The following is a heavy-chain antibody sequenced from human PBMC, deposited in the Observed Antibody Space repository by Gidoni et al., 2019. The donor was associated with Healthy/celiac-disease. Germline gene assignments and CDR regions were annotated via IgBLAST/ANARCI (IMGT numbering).Heavy chain of an antibody. CDR2: IIPIFGTA. J-gene: IGHJ4*02. Sequence: QVQLVQSGAEVKTPGSSVKVSCKASGCTFSSYATSWVRQAPGQGREWMGGIIPIFGTANYAQKFQGRVTITADESTSTAYMELSSLRSEDTAVYYCAREAAVAGTWDYWGQGTLVTVSS. CDR3: AREAAVAGTWDY. D-gene: IGHD6-19*01. V-gene: IGHV1-69*01. CDR1: GCTFSSYA.